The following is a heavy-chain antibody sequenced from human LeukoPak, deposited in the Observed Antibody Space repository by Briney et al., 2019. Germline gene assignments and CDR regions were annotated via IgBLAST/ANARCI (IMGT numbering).Heavy chain of an antibody. J-gene: IGHJ4*02. D-gene: IGHD1-26*01. CDR3: ARIEYSGPLDY. CDR1: GGSISSSSYY. CDR2: IYYSGRT. V-gene: IGHV4-39*07. Sequence: SSETLSLTCTVSGGSISSSSYYWGWIRQPPGKGLECIGSIYYSGRTYYNPSLKSRVTISLDTSKNQFSLKLSSVTAADTAVYYCARIEYSGPLDYWGQGTLVIVSS.